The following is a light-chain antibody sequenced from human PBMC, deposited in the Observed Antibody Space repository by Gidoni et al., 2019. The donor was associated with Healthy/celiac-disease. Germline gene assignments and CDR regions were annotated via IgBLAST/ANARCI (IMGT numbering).Light chain of an antibody. V-gene: IGKV4-1*01. CDR1: QSLLYSSNNKNY. Sequence: DIVMTQSPDSLAVSLGERATINCKSSQSLLYSSNNKNYLAWYQQKPGQPPKLLIYWASTRESGVPDRFRGSGSGTDFTLTISSLQAEDVAVYYCQQYYSTPLTFXGXTKVXIK. CDR3: QQYYSTPLT. CDR2: WAS. J-gene: IGKJ4*01.